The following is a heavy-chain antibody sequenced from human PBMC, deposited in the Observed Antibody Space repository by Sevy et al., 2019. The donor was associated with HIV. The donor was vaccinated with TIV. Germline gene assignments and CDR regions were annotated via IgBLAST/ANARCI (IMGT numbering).Heavy chain of an antibody. CDR3: ITRGYSHGNLSGKAKGG. CDR1: GFTFSNAW. CDR2: IKSKTDGGTT. D-gene: IGHD5-18*01. Sequence: GGSLRLSCAASGFTFSNAWMSWVRQAPGKGLEWVGRIKSKTDGGTTDYAAPVKGRFTISRDDSKNTLFLQMNSLKTGDTAVYYCITRGYSHGNLSGKAKGGWGQGTTVTVSS. J-gene: IGHJ6*01. V-gene: IGHV3-15*01.